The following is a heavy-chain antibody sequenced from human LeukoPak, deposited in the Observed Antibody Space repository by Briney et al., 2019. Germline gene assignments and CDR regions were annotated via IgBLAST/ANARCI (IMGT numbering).Heavy chain of an antibody. CDR1: GFTFSDYS. Sequence: PGGSLRLSCAASGFTFSDYSMNWVRQAPGKGLEWISYIGIDSGNTNYAYSVKGLFTISGDKAKNSLYLQMNSLRVEDTAVYYCARDYKYAFDNWGQGTLVTVSS. J-gene: IGHJ4*02. CDR3: ARDYKYAFDN. CDR2: IGIDSGNT. V-gene: IGHV3-48*01. D-gene: IGHD5-24*01.